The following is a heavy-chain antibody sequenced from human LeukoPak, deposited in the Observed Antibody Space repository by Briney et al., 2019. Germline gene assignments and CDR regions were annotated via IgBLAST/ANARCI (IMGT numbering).Heavy chain of an antibody. V-gene: IGHV3-7*01. CDR2: INRDGSGK. D-gene: IGHD2-21*01. J-gene: IGHJ4*02. CDR1: GLTYSNYW. Sequence: GGPLSLFCAAFGLTYSNYWLLCLRQAPGEGLEGVANINRDGSGKYYVDSVKGRFTISRDNPKNSLYLEMNSRRVEDTAVYYCEGDPGYCGQGTLVSVSS. CDR3: EGDPGY.